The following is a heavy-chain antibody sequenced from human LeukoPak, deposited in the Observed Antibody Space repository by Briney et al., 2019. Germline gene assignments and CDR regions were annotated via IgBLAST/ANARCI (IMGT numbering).Heavy chain of an antibody. Sequence: PSETLSLTCTVSSGSISTYYWGWIRQPPGKGLEWIGCVYYSGTTYYNPSLKSRVTISVDSSKNQFSLKLHSVTASDTAVYYCARDEGTYGMDVWGQGTTVTVSS. J-gene: IGHJ6*02. CDR3: ARDEGTYGMDV. CDR1: SGSISTYY. V-gene: IGHV4-59*01. CDR2: VYYSGTT. D-gene: IGHD1-7*01.